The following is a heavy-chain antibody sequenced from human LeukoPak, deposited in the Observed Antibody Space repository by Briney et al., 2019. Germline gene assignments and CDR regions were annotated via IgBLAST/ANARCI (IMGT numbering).Heavy chain of an antibody. Sequence: SETLSLTCALYAGSFSGYYWSCISQPPGKGMEWIGEIKHSVRTNYNPSFKSRVTISVDTSKNQFSLKLSSVTAADTAVYYCARGLSITIFGVVIPAAFDYWGQGTLVTVSS. CDR1: AGSFSGYY. J-gene: IGHJ4*02. CDR3: ARGLSITIFGVVIPAAFDY. CDR2: IKHSVRT. D-gene: IGHD3-3*01. V-gene: IGHV4-34*01.